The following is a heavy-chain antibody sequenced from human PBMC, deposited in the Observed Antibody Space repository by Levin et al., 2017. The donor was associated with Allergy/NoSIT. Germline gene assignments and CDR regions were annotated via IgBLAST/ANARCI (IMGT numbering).Heavy chain of an antibody. Sequence: SETLSLTCTVSGGSISSYYWSWIRQPPGKGLEWIGYIHYSGSTSYNPSLQSRVTISVDTSKNQFSLKLSAVTAADTALYYCARVLRGGNSGYAFDIWGQGTMVTVSS. CDR3: ARVLRGGNSGYAFDI. D-gene: IGHD4-23*01. CDR2: IHYSGST. J-gene: IGHJ3*02. CDR1: GGSISSYY. V-gene: IGHV4-59*01.